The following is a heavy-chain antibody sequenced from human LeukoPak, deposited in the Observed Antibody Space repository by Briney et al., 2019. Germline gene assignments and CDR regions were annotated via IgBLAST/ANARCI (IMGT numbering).Heavy chain of an antibody. V-gene: IGHV1-18*01. J-gene: IGHJ3*02. CDR2: ISAYNGNT. Sequence: ASVKVSCKASGYTFTSYGISWVRQAPGQGLEWMGWISAYNGNTNYAQKLQGRVTMTTDTSTSTAYMELRSLRSDDTAVYYCARDGTTVVTRDAFDIWGKGTMVTVSS. D-gene: IGHD4-23*01. CDR3: ARDGTTVVTRDAFDI. CDR1: GYTFTSYG.